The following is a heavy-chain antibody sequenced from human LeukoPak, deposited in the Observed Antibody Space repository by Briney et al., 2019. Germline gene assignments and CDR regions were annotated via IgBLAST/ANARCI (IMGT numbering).Heavy chain of an antibody. CDR3: VRHQSFFRYRIDY. V-gene: IGHV4-38-2*02. CDR2: IYHSGST. CDR1: GGSISSYY. J-gene: IGHJ4*02. D-gene: IGHD1-26*01. Sequence: SETLSLTCTVSGGSISSYYWGWIRQPPGKGLEWIGSIYHSGSTYYNPSLKSRVTISVDTSKNQFSLKLSSVTAADTAVYYCVRHQSFFRYRIDYWGQGTLVTVSS.